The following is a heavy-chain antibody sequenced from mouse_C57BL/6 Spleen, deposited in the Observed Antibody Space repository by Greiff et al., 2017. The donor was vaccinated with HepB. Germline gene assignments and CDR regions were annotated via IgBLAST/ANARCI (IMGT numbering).Heavy chain of an antibody. CDR2: IWSGGST. V-gene: IGHV2-2*01. D-gene: IGHD1-1*01. CDR3: AREADYGSSYGWFAY. Sequence: VQRVESGPGLVQPSQSLSITCTVSGFSLTSYGVHWVRQSPGKGLEWLGVIWSGGSTDYNAAFISRLSISKDNSKSQVFFKMNSLQADDTAIYYCAREADYGSSYGWFAYWGQGTLVTVSA. CDR1: GFSLTSYG. J-gene: IGHJ3*01.